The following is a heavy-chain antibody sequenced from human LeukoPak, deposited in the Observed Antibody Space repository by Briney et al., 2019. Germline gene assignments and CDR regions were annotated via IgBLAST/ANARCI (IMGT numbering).Heavy chain of an antibody. Sequence: GGSLRLSCAASGFTFSSYSMNWVRQAPGKGLEWVSSISSSSSYIYYADSVKGRFTISRHNSKNTLYLQMNSLRAEDTAVYYCARGYYDFWSGYRYEYFQHWGQGTLVTVSS. CDR1: GFTFSSYS. J-gene: IGHJ1*01. CDR2: ISSSSSYI. CDR3: ARGYYDFWSGYRYEYFQH. V-gene: IGHV3-21*04. D-gene: IGHD3-3*01.